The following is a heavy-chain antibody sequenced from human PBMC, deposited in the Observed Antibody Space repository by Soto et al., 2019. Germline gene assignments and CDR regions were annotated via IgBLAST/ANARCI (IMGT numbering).Heavy chain of an antibody. CDR2: IFSNDEK. V-gene: IGHV2-26*01. CDR3: ARTSSYYYGSGFFDY. D-gene: IGHD3-10*01. J-gene: IGHJ4*02. Sequence: SGPTLVNPTETLTLTCTVSGFSLSNARMGVSWIRQPPGKALEWLAHIFSNDEKSYSTSLKSRLTISKDTSKSQVVLTMTNMDPVDTATYYCARTSSYYYGSGFFDYWGQGTLVTVSS. CDR1: GFSLSNARMG.